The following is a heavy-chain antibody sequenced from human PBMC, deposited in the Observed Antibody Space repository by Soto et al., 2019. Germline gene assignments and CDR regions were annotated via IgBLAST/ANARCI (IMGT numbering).Heavy chain of an antibody. D-gene: IGHD2-15*01. CDR3: AKVVVGATSHSDFDS. CDR1: GGSIANNNYF. J-gene: IGHJ4*02. CDR2: AAYSGGT. V-gene: IGHV4-39*01. Sequence: QLQLQESGPGLVRPSETLSLTCTVSGGSIANNNYFWGWVRQPRGKGLEWIGSAAYSGGTYKNPSLKSRVTVSVDTSKNQFSLKLTSVTAADTAVYYCAKVVVGATSHSDFDSWGQGTLVTVSS.